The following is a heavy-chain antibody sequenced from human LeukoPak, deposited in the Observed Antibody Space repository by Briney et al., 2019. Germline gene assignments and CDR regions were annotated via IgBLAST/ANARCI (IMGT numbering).Heavy chain of an antibody. V-gene: IGHV1-2*02. CDR3: ARGGSGLGYCSSTSCRRSSYYYYYYMDV. Sequence: ASVKVSCKASGYTFTGYYMHWVRQAPGQGLEWMGWINPNSGGTNYAQKFQGRVTMTRDTSISTAYMELSRLRSDDTAVYYCARGGSGLGYCSSTSCRRSSYYYYYYMDVWGKGTTVTVSS. D-gene: IGHD2-2*01. J-gene: IGHJ6*03. CDR2: INPNSGGT. CDR1: GYTFTGYY.